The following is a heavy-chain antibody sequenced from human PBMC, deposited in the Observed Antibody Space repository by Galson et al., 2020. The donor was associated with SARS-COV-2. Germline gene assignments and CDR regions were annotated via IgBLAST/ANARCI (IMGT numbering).Heavy chain of an antibody. D-gene: IGHD5-18*01. Sequence: PSETLSLTCTVSGGSIGNYFWSWIRQPPGKGLEWIGYVYNEITNYSPFLKSRVTLSIDTSKNQVSLRLDSVTAADTAMYFCTRDGLGYGRPPSKPWVYNWIDPWGQGTLVTVAS. J-gene: IGHJ5*02. CDR1: GGSIGNYF. CDR2: VYNEIT. V-gene: IGHV4-59*01. CDR3: TRDGLGYGRPPSKPWVYNWIDP.